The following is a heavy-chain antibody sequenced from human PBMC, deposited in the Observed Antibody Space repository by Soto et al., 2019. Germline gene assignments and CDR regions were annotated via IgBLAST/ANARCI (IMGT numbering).Heavy chain of an antibody. J-gene: IGHJ4*02. CDR3: GGPRGGGSY. D-gene: IGHD3-16*01. CDR2: IYSGGYT. CDR1: GFTVSNNY. Sequence: EVQLVESGGGLIQPGGSLRLSCAVSGFTVSNNYMSWVRQAPGKGLEGVSVIYSGGYTAYGDSVKGRFTISRDNSKNTLYPQKNSRRPPGTAVSSCGGPRGGGSYWGQGTLVTVSS. V-gene: IGHV3-53*01.